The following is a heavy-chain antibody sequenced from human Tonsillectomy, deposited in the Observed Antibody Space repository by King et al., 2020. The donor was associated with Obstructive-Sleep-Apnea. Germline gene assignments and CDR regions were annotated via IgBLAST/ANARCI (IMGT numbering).Heavy chain of an antibody. J-gene: IGHJ1*01. Sequence: QLQESGPGLVKPSETLSLTCTVSGGSVSSTSYYWRWIRQSPGKGLEWIGYIYNSGSTDYNPSLKSRATISIDTSRNQFSLKVNSVTAADTAVYYCARESRWLQSFWGPGTLVTVSS. V-gene: IGHV4-61*01. CDR1: GGSVSSTSYY. CDR2: IYNSGST. D-gene: IGHD5-24*01. CDR3: ARESRWLQSF.